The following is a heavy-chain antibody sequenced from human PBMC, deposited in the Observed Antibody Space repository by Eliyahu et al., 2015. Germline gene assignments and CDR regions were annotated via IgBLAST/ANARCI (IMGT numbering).Heavy chain of an antibody. CDR1: GGXISSSSYY. CDR2: IYYSGST. J-gene: IGHJ4*02. Sequence: QLQLQESGPGLVKPSETLSLTCTVXGGXISSSSYYWGWIRQPPGKGLEWIGSIYYSGSTYYNPSLKSRVTISVDTSKNQFSLKLSSVTAADTAVYYCARRVDQAPMDYWGQGTLVTVSS. D-gene: IGHD2-15*01. CDR3: ARRVDQAPMDY. V-gene: IGHV4-39*01.